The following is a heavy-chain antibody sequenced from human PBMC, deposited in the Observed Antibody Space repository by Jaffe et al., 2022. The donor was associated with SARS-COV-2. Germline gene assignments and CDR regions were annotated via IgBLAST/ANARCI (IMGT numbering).Heavy chain of an antibody. CDR1: GFDFSIYS. V-gene: IGHV3-48*01. CDR2: ISRGSETI. Sequence: EAQLVESGGGLVQPGGSLRLSCAVSGFDFSIYSINWVRQAPGKGLEWVSWISRGSETIYYADSVKGRFTISRDNAKNSLYLQMNNLRAEDTAVYYCARCVFYAGSGRNAFDIWGQGTPVTVSS. CDR3: ARCVFYAGSGRNAFDI. D-gene: IGHD3-16*01. J-gene: IGHJ3*02.